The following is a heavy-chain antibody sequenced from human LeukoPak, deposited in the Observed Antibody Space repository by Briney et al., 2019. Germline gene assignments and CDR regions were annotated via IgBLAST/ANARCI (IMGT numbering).Heavy chain of an antibody. J-gene: IGHJ5*02. V-gene: IGHV5-51*01. Sequence: GESLKISCKGSGYSFTGYWIGWVRQMPGKGLEWMGIIYPGDSDTRYSPSFQGQVTISADKSISTAYLQWSSLKASDTAMYYCASLYSGYGGGLGDGFDPWGQGTLVTVSS. CDR1: GYSFTGYW. CDR3: ASLYSGYGGGLGDGFDP. CDR2: IYPGDSDT. D-gene: IGHD5-12*01.